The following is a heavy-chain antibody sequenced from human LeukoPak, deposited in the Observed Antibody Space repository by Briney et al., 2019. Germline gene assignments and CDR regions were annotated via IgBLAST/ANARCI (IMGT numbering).Heavy chain of an antibody. D-gene: IGHD6-13*01. V-gene: IGHV3-15*07. CDR3: TTAQKKQQLGRIDY. CDR2: IKSKTDGGTT. J-gene: IGHJ4*02. Sequence: PGGSLRLSCAASGFTFSNAWMNWVRQAPGKGLEWVGRIKSKTDGGTTDYAAPVKGRFTISRDDSKNTLYLQMNSLKPEDTAVYYCTTAQKKQQLGRIDYWGQGTLVTVSS. CDR1: GFTFSNAW.